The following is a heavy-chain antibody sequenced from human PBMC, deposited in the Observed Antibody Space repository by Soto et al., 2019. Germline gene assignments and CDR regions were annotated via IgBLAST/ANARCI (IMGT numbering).Heavy chain of an antibody. CDR3: ARVEGYDYIWGSYRSNFDY. J-gene: IGHJ4*02. V-gene: IGHV3-21*01. D-gene: IGHD3-16*02. CDR2: ISSSSSYI. CDR1: GFTFSSYS. Sequence: GGSLRLSCAASGFTFSSYSMNWVRQAPGKGLEWVSSISSSSSYIYYADSVKGRFTISRDNAKNSRYLQMNSLRAEDTAVYYCARVEGYDYIWGSYRSNFDYWGQGTLVTVSS.